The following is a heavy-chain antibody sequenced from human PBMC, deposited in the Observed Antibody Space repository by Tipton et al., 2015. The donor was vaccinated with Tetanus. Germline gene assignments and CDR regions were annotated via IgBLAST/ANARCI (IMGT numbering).Heavy chain of an antibody. J-gene: IGHJ4*02. V-gene: IGHV3-72*01. CDR1: GFTFSDRY. CDR3: ARATGGYRGYDYVDF. Sequence: SLRLSCAASGFTFSDRYMDWVRQAPGKGLEWVGRIRDKANNFTTEYAASVKGRFTISRDDSKKSVYLQMSSLKTEDTAVYYCARATGGYRGYDYVDFWGQGTLVAVSS. D-gene: IGHD5-12*01. CDR2: IRDKANNFTT.